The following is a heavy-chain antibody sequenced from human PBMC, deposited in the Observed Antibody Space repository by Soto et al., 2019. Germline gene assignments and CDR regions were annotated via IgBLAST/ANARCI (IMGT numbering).Heavy chain of an antibody. D-gene: IGHD7-27*01. CDR3: AKDLANPPYYYGMDV. Sequence: GGSLRLSCAVSGFTFSSYGMHWVRQAPGKGLEWVAVISYDGSNKYYADSVKGRFTISRDNSKNTLYLQMNSLRAEDTAVYYCAKDLANPPYYYGMDVWGQGTTVTVSS. V-gene: IGHV3-30*18. CDR2: ISYDGSNK. CDR1: GFTFSSYG. J-gene: IGHJ6*02.